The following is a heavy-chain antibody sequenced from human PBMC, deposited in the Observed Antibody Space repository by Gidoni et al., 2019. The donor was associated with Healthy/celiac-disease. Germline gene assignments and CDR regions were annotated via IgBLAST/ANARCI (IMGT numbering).Heavy chain of an antibody. D-gene: IGHD6-6*01. V-gene: IGHV3-66*01. CDR3: ARDLFSSSPYYYYYGMDV. Sequence: EVQLVESGGGLVQPGGSLRLSCAASGFTVSSHYMGWVRQAPGKGLEWVSVIYSGGSTYYADSVKGRFTISRDNSKNTLYLQMNSLRAEDTAVYYCARDLFSSSPYYYYYGMDVWGQGTTVTVSS. CDR2: IYSGGST. CDR1: GFTVSSHY. J-gene: IGHJ6*02.